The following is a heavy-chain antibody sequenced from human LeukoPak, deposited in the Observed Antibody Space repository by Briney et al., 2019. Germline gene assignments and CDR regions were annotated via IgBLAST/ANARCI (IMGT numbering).Heavy chain of an antibody. CDR1: GGSISSYY. V-gene: IGHV4-59*01. D-gene: IGHD1-26*01. CDR2: IYYSGGT. CDR3: ARDRGSYYADY. Sequence: SETLSLTCTVSGGSISSYYWSWIRQPPGKGLEWIGYIYYSGGTNYNPSLKSRVTISVDTSKNQFSLKLSSVTSADTAVYYCARDRGSYYADYWGQGTLVTVSS. J-gene: IGHJ4*02.